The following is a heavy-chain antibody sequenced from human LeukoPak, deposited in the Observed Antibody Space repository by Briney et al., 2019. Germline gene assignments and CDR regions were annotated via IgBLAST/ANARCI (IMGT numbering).Heavy chain of an antibody. V-gene: IGHV1-2*02. D-gene: IGHD6-13*01. J-gene: IGHJ4*02. CDR2: INPNSGGT. CDR3: SRVIAAAPQRDLGY. Sequence: ASVKVSRKASGHTFTGYYMHWVRQAPGQGLEWMGWINPNSGGTNYAQKFQGRVTMTRDTSISTAYMELSRLRSDDTAVYYCSRVIAAAPQRDLGYWGQGTLVTVSS. CDR1: GHTFTGYY.